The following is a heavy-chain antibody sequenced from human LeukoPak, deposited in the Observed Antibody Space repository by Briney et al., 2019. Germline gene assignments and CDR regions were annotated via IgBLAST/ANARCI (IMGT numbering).Heavy chain of an antibody. CDR3: AREPDPDYPLYYYGMDV. J-gene: IGHJ6*02. V-gene: IGHV3-33*01. CDR2: IWFDGSNK. CDR1: GFTFISYG. Sequence: QPGGSLRLSCEASGFTFISYGMHWVRQAPGKGLEWVALIWFDGSNKYYADSVKGRFTISRDNSKNTLYLQMNSLRAEDTAVYYCAREPDPDYPLYYYGMDVWGQGTTVTVSS. D-gene: IGHD4-17*01.